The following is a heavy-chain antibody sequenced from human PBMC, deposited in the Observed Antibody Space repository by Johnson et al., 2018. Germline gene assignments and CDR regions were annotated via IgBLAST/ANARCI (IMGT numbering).Heavy chain of an antibody. V-gene: IGHV3-23*04. Sequence: VQLVQSGGGLVQPGGSLRLSCVASGFTFTSCAMTWVRQAPGQGLEWVSAIDGYGVNTYYTDSVKGRFPISRDNSKSTLYLQMDSLRAEDTAVYYCVKERLGFSYYYMDVWGRGTTVTVSS. CDR2: IDGYGVNT. D-gene: IGHD7-27*01. CDR1: GFTFTSCA. J-gene: IGHJ6*03. CDR3: VKERLGFSYYYMDV.